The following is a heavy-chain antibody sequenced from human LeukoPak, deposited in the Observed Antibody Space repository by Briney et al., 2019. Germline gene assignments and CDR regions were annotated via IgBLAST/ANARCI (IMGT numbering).Heavy chain of an antibody. CDR3: ARDFGLRCSGGTCYSVYYYGMDV. CDR2: IKQGGSEK. CDR1: GFSFSNYA. J-gene: IGHJ6*04. D-gene: IGHD2-15*01. Sequence: GGSLRLSCSASGFSFSNYAMYWVRQAPGEGLEWVANIKQGGSEKYYVDSVKGRFTISRDNAKNQLYLQMNSLRAEDTAVYYCARDFGLRCSGGTCYSVYYYGMDVWGKGTTVTVSS. V-gene: IGHV3-7*03.